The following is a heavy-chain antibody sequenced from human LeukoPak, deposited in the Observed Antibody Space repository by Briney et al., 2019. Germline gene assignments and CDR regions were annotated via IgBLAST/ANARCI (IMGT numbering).Heavy chain of an antibody. V-gene: IGHV3-30*18. CDR3: AKVPIAAAGTIAIDY. J-gene: IGHJ4*02. CDR1: GFTFSSYG. CDR2: ISYDGSNK. Sequence: GGSLRLSCAASGFTFSSYGVHWVRQAPGKGLEWVAVISYDGSNKYYADSVKGRFTISRDNSKNTLYLQMNSLRAEDTAAYYCAKVPIAAAGTIAIDYWGQGTLVTVSS. D-gene: IGHD6-13*01.